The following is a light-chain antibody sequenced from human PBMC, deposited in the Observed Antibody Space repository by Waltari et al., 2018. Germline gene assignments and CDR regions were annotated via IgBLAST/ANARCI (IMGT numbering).Light chain of an antibody. Sequence: DIQMTQSPSSLAASVGDRVTIPCRASQSVTNYLNWYQQKPGKAPKLLIYAASSLQSGVPSRFSGSGSGTDFTLTISSPQPEDFATYYCQQSYSTPYTFGQGTKLEIK. CDR3: QQSYSTPYT. CDR1: QSVTNY. J-gene: IGKJ2*01. CDR2: AAS. V-gene: IGKV1-39*01.